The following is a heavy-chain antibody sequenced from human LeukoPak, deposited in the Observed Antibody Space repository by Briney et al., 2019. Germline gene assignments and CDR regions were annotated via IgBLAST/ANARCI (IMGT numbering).Heavy chain of an antibody. Sequence: PSETLSLTCTVSGGSISSSSYYWSWIRQPPGKGLEWIGEINHSGSTNYNPSLKSRVTISVDTSKNQFSLKLSSVTAADTAVYYCARARSASRREYFQHWGQGTLVTVSS. CDR1: GGSISSSSYY. CDR3: ARARSASRREYFQH. J-gene: IGHJ1*01. CDR2: INHSGST. V-gene: IGHV4-39*07.